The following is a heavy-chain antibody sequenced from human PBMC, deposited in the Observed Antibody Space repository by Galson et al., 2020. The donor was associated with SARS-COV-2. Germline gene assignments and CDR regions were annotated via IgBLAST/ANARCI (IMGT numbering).Heavy chain of an antibody. CDR3: ARQGVNMIVLVTVPGWYFDL. CDR2: VYPSGTT. CDR1: GYSVSTTNY. J-gene: IGHJ2*01. V-gene: IGHV4-38-2*02. Sequence: SETLSLTCTVSGYSVSTTNYRGWVRQPPGRGLEWIGSVYPSGTTYYNPSLKRRVTISVDTSKNQFSLRLDSVTAADTALYYCARQGVNMIVLVTVPGWYFDLWGRGTLVTVSS. D-gene: IGHD3-22*01.